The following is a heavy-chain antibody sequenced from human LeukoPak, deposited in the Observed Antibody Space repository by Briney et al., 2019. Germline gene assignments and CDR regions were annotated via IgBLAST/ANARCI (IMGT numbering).Heavy chain of an antibody. CDR2: ISSGGTTV. CDR3: AKNMWYFDY. D-gene: IGHD2-21*01. V-gene: IGHV3-11*01. CDR1: GFTFSDYY. Sequence: GGSLRLSCAASGFTFSDYYMSWIRQAPGKGLEWVSYISSGGTTVSYADSVKGRFTISRDNAKNSQFLQMNSLRAEDTAVYYCAKNMWYFDYWGQGTLVTVSS. J-gene: IGHJ4*02.